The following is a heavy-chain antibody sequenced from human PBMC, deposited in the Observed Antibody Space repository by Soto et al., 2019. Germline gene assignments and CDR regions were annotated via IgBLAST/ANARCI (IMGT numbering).Heavy chain of an antibody. CDR2: IYYSGST. Sequence: SETLSLTCTVSGGSISSSSYYWGWIRQPPGKGLEWIGSIYYSGSTYYNPSLKSRVTISVDTSKNQFSLKLSSVTAADTAVYYCARHEGAAGYQTLDYWGQGTLVTVSS. V-gene: IGHV4-39*01. CDR1: GGSISSSSYY. J-gene: IGHJ4*02. CDR3: ARHEGAAGYQTLDY. D-gene: IGHD6-13*01.